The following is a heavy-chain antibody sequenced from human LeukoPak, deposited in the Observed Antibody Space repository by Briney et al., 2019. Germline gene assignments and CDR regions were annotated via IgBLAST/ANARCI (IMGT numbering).Heavy chain of an antibody. V-gene: IGHV3-74*01. Sequence: GGSLRLSCVASGFSLSGYWMCWVRQAPGKGLMYISRNNGDGSTTNYADVVKGRFTMSRDNVKNTLYLQMNSLRVEDTAVYYCARDPRNVGLAPWGQGTLVTVSS. D-gene: IGHD2-15*01. CDR2: NNGDGSTT. CDR3: ARDPRNVGLAP. CDR1: GFSLSGYW. J-gene: IGHJ5*02.